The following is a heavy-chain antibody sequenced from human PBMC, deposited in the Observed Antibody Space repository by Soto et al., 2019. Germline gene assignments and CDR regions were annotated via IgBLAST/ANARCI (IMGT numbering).Heavy chain of an antibody. J-gene: IGHJ4*02. CDR3: ARLEGLATISYYFDF. CDR2: ISYDGSNK. D-gene: IGHD3-9*01. CDR1: RFTFSSYA. V-gene: IGHV3-30-3*01. Sequence: GGSLRLSCAASRFTFSSYAMHWVRQAPGKGLEWVAVISYDGSNKYYADSVKGRFTISRDNSENTLYLQMSGLRPEDTAVYFCARLEGLATISYYFDFWGQGAQVTVSS.